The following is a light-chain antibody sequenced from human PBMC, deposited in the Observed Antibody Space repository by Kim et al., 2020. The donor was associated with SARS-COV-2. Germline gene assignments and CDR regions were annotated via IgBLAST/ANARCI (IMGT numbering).Light chain of an antibody. Sequence: PSVGDTVTITCQASQDINRFLNWFQQKPGKAPKVLISDVSTLETGVPSRFSAGGSGTHFTFTINSLQPDDVATYFCQQFDNLPYTFGQGTKVDIK. CDR1: QDINRF. CDR3: QQFDNLPYT. CDR2: DVS. J-gene: IGKJ2*01. V-gene: IGKV1-33*01.